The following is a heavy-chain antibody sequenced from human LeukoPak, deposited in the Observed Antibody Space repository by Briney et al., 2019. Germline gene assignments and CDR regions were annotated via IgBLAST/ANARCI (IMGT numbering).Heavy chain of an antibody. V-gene: IGHV3-11*01. J-gene: IGHJ4*02. D-gene: IGHD4-17*01. CDR2: ISSSGSTI. CDR1: GFPFSDYY. CDR3: ARFRLTVTTYAHLDY. Sequence: GGSLRLSCAASGFPFSDYYLSWVRPAPGKGVGWVSYISSSGSTIDYADSVKGRFTISRDNAKNSLYLQMNSLRAEDTAVYYCARFRLTVTTYAHLDYWGQGTLVTVSS.